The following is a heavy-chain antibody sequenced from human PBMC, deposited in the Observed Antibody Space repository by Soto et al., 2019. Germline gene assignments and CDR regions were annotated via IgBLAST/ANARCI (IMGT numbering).Heavy chain of an antibody. V-gene: IGHV3-30*04. Sequence: GGSLRLSCAASGFTFSSYAMHWVRQAPGKGLEWVAFISNDGSNKNYADSVKGRFSISRDNSENTLSLQLNSLRAEDTAVYYCARVGVPAGADNYYYYYGMDGWGQGTTVTVS. CDR2: ISNDGSNK. J-gene: IGHJ6*02. CDR1: GFTFSSYA. D-gene: IGHD2-2*01. CDR3: ARVGVPAGADNYYYYYGMDG.